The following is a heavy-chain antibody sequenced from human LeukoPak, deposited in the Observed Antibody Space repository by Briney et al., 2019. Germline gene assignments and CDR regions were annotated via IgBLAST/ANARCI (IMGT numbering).Heavy chain of an antibody. V-gene: IGHV5-51*01. J-gene: IGHJ4*02. Sequence: GESLKIPCQGSGYSFTSYWIGWVRQMPGKGLEWMGIIYPGDSDTRYSPSFQGQVTISADKSISTAYLQWSSLKASDTAMYYCARRYDFWSGYYDFDYWGQGTLVTVSS. CDR2: IYPGDSDT. CDR3: ARRYDFWSGYYDFDY. CDR1: GYSFTSYW. D-gene: IGHD3-3*01.